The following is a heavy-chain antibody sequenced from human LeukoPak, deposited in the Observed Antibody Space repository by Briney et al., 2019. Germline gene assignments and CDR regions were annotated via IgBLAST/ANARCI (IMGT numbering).Heavy chain of an antibody. CDR3: ARAHQSYCDFWSGYPSPYYFDY. J-gene: IGHJ4*02. Sequence: SETLSLTCTVSGGSISSYYWSWIRQPAGKGLEWIGRIYTSGSTNYNPSLKSRVTMSVDTSKNQFSLELSSVTAADTAVYYCARAHQSYCDFWSGYPSPYYFDYWSQGTLVTVSS. D-gene: IGHD3-3*01. CDR2: IYTSGST. CDR1: GGSISSYY. V-gene: IGHV4-4*07.